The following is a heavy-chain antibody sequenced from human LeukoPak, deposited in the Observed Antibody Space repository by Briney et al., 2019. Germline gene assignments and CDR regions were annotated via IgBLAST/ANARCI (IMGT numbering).Heavy chain of an antibody. V-gene: IGHV3-30*01. J-gene: IGHJ6*03. Sequence: GRSLRLSCAASGFSFSNNPMHWVRQAPGRGLEWVAVSSSDGNNEYYADSVKGRFTISRDNSKNTLYLQMNSLRTEDTAVYYCARGSATTLYYYYYMDVWGKGTTVTVSS. CDR3: ARGSATTLYYYYYMDV. CDR1: GFSFSNNP. CDR2: SSSDGNNE. D-gene: IGHD1-26*01.